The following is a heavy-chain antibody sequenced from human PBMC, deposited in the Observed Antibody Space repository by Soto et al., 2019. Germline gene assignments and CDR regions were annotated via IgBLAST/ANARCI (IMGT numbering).Heavy chain of an antibody. J-gene: IGHJ4*02. CDR1: GGSISSSSYY. Sequence: QLQLQESGPGLVKPSETLSLTCTVSGGSISSSSYYWGWIRQPPGKGLEWIGSIYYSGSTYYNPSLKSRVTISVATSKNQFSLKLSSVTAADTAVYYCARHLATYDYGDYAPFDYWGQGTLVTVSS. CDR3: ARHLATYDYGDYAPFDY. V-gene: IGHV4-39*01. CDR2: IYYSGST. D-gene: IGHD4-17*01.